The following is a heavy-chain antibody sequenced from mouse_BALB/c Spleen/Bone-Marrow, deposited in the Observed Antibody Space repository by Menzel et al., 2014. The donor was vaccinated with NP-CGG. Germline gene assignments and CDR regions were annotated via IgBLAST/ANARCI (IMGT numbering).Heavy chain of an antibody. J-gene: IGHJ4*01. Sequence: LVESGPELVKPGASVKMSCKASGYTFTDYIINWVTQRTEQGLEWIGEIYPGSGSIYYNEKFKSKATLTADKSSNTAYMQFSSLTSEDSAVYFCARSPNWDPYYAMDYWGQGTSVTVSS. V-gene: IGHV1-77*01. CDR3: ARSPNWDPYYAMDY. CDR2: IYPGSGSI. D-gene: IGHD4-1*01. CDR1: GYTFTDYI.